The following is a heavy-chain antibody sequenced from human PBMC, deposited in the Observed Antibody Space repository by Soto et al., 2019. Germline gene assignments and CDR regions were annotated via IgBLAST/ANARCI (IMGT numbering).Heavy chain of an antibody. Sequence: ASVKVSCKASGGTFSSYAISWVRQAPGQGLEWMGGIIPIFGTANYAQKFQGRVTITADESTSTAYMELSSLRSEDTAVYYCARMGNYYDSSGYQNQVYYFDYWGQGTLVTVSS. D-gene: IGHD3-22*01. CDR2: IIPIFGTA. V-gene: IGHV1-69*13. J-gene: IGHJ4*02. CDR1: GGTFSSYA. CDR3: ARMGNYYDSSGYQNQVYYFDY.